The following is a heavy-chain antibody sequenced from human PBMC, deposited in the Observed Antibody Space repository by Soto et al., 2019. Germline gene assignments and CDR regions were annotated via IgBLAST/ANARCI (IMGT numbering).Heavy chain of an antibody. Sequence: SLRLSCAASGFTFSSYGMHWVRQAPGKGLEWVAVISYDGSNKYYADSVKGRFTISRDNSKNTLYLQMNSLRAEDTAVYYCAKEWDYYDSRLDYWGQGTLVTVSS. D-gene: IGHD3-22*01. CDR1: GFTFSSYG. V-gene: IGHV3-30*18. CDR2: ISYDGSNK. J-gene: IGHJ4*02. CDR3: AKEWDYYDSRLDY.